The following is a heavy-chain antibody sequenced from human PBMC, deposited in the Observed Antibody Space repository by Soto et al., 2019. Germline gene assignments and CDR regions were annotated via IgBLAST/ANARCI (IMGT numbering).Heavy chain of an antibody. Sequence: GGSLRLSCSVSGFTLSTYAMHWVRQAPGKGLQYVSSISSNGGSTYYADSVKGRFTISRDNSKNTLYLQMSSLRAENTAVYYCVKDRWVDYWGQGTLVTVSS. V-gene: IGHV3-64D*06. D-gene: IGHD1-26*01. CDR1: GFTLSTYA. J-gene: IGHJ4*02. CDR2: ISSNGGST. CDR3: VKDRWVDY.